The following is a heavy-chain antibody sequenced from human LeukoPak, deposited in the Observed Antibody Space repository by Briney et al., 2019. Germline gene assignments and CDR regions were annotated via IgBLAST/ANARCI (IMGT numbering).Heavy chain of an antibody. Sequence: SVKVSCKASGGTFSSYAISWVRQAPGQGLEWMGGIIPIFDTANYAQRFQGRVTITTDESTSTAYMELSSLRSEDTAVYYCASSLGEVDWFDPWGQGTLVTVSS. CDR1: GGTFSSYA. D-gene: IGHD3-10*01. CDR2: IIPIFDTA. CDR3: ASSLGEVDWFDP. V-gene: IGHV1-69*05. J-gene: IGHJ5*02.